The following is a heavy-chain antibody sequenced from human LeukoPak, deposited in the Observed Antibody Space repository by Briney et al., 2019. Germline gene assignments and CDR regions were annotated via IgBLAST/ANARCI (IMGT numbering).Heavy chain of an antibody. V-gene: IGHV1-2*02. CDR1: GYTFTGYY. CDR3: ARDGSPYSSGWYGGNWFDP. Sequence: ASVKVSCKASGYTFTGYYMHWVRQAPGQGLEWMGWINPNGGGTNYAQKFQGRVTMTRDTSISTAYMELSRLRSDDTAVYYCARDGSPYSSGWYGGNWFDPWGQGTLVTVSS. D-gene: IGHD6-19*01. CDR2: INPNGGGT. J-gene: IGHJ5*02.